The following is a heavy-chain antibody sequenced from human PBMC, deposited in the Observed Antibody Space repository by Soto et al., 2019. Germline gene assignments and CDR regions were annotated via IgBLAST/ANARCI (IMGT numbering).Heavy chain of an antibody. D-gene: IGHD3-16*01. J-gene: IGHJ6*02. CDR3: ARDSSNWGSGMDV. V-gene: IGHV3-48*03. Sequence: GGSLRLSCAASGFTFSSYEMNWVRQAPGKGLEWVSYISSSGSTKYYADSVKGRFTISRDNVQNSVYLQMNSLRAEDTAVYYCARDSSNWGSGMDVWGQGTTVTVSS. CDR2: ISSSGSTK. CDR1: GFTFSSYE.